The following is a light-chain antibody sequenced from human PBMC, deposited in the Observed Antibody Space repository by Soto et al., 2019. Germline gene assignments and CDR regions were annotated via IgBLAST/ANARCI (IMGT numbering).Light chain of an antibody. V-gene: IGLV2-23*01. Sequence: QSALTQPASVSGSPGQSITVSCTGTSIDPAGYRLVSSYQQQPGKAPHLIIYEGSNRPSGVSNRFSGSKSGNTASLTISGLQAEDEADYYCCSYAGSSSYVFGTGTKVTVL. CDR1: SIDPAGYRL. CDR3: CSYAGSSSYV. J-gene: IGLJ1*01. CDR2: EGS.